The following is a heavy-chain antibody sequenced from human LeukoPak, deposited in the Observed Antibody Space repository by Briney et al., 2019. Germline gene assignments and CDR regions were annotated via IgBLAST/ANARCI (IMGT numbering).Heavy chain of an antibody. J-gene: IGHJ6*02. Sequence: GGSLRLPCAASGFTFSSYWMSWVRQAPGKGLEWVSFISSSARRIYYADSVKGRFTISRDNAKNSLYLQMNSLRAEDTAVYYCARDRTMDVWGQGTTVSVSS. V-gene: IGHV3-48*03. CDR2: ISSSARRI. CDR1: GFTFSSYW. CDR3: ARDRTMDV.